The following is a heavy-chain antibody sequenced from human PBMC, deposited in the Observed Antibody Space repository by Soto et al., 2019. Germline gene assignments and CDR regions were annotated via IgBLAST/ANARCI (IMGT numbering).Heavy chain of an antibody. CDR1: GFTFSDYY. CDR2: ISSSGSTI. CDR3: AREYSSSSFDP. Sequence: AGGSLRLSFAASGFTFSDYYMSWIRQAPGKGLEWVSYISSSGSTIYYADSVKGRFTISRDNAKNSLYLQMNSLRAEDTAVYYCAREYSSSSFDPWGQGTLVTVSS. J-gene: IGHJ5*02. D-gene: IGHD6-6*01. V-gene: IGHV3-11*01.